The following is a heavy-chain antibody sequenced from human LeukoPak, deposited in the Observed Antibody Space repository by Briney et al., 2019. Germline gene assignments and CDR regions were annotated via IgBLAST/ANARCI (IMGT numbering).Heavy chain of an antibody. Sequence: PGGSLRLSCAASGFTFSSYAMSWVCQAPGKGLEWVSAISGSGGSTYYADSVKGRFTISRDNAKNSLYLQMNSLRAEDTALYYCAKDRGAEGDGYNLPRSAFDIWGQGTMVTVSS. CDR3: AKDRGAEGDGYNLPRSAFDI. CDR2: ISGSGGST. V-gene: IGHV3-23*01. D-gene: IGHD5-24*01. CDR1: GFTFSSYA. J-gene: IGHJ3*02.